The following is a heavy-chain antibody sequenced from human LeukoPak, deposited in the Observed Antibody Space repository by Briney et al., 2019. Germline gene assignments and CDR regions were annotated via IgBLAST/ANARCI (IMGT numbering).Heavy chain of an antibody. CDR3: ARVLYSSGSSP. CDR1: GGSVSSGSYY. CDR2: IYYSGST. Sequence: PSETLSLTCTVSGGSVSSGSYYWSWIRQPPGKGLEWIGYIYYSGSTNHNPSLKSRVTISVDTSKNQFSLKLSSVTAADTAAYYCARVLYSSGSSPWGQGTLVTVSS. V-gene: IGHV4-61*01. J-gene: IGHJ5*02. D-gene: IGHD6-19*01.